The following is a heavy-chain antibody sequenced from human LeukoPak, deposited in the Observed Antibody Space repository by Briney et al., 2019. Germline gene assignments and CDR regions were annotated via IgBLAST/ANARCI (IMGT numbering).Heavy chain of an antibody. Sequence: ASVKVSCKASGYTFTSYDINWVRQATGQGLEWMGWMNPNSGNTGYAQKFQGRVTMTRNTSISTAYMELSSLRSEDTAVYYCARESGDINWFDPWGQGTLVTVPS. CDR2: MNPNSGNT. CDR3: ARESGDINWFDP. CDR1: GYTFTSYD. J-gene: IGHJ5*02. D-gene: IGHD4-17*01. V-gene: IGHV1-8*01.